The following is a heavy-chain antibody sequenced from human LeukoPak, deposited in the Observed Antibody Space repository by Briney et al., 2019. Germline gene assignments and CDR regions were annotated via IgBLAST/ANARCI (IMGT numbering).Heavy chain of an antibody. D-gene: IGHD2-2*01. CDR3: AQTLGYCSSTSCYYYGMDV. Sequence: SVKVSCKASGGTFSSYAISWVRQAPGQGLEWMGGIIPIFGTANYAQKFQGRVTITADESTSTAYMELSSLRSEDTAVYYCAQTLGYCSSTSCYYYGMDVWGKGTTVTVSS. V-gene: IGHV1-69*13. CDR1: GGTFSSYA. CDR2: IIPIFGTA. J-gene: IGHJ6*04.